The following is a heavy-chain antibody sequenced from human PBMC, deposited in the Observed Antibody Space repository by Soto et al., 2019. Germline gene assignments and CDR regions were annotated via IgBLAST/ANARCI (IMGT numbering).Heavy chain of an antibody. D-gene: IGHD6-19*01. CDR2: ISYDGSNK. CDR3: AKCSDSSGCQGFDY. V-gene: IGHV3-30*18. CDR1: GFTFSSYG. J-gene: IGHJ4*02. Sequence: QVQLVESGGGVVQPGRSLRLSCAASGFTFSSYGMHWVRQAPGKGLEWVAVISYDGSNKYYADSVKGRFTISRDNSKNTLYLQMNSLRAEDTAVYYCAKCSDSSGCQGFDYWGQGTLVTVSS.